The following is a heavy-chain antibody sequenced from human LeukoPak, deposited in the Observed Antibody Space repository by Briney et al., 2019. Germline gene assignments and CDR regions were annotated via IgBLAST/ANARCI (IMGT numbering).Heavy chain of an antibody. D-gene: IGHD1-14*01. CDR3: ARKENQLYYFDY. CDR1: SGSISSYY. CDR2: MYNRRST. J-gene: IGHJ4*02. V-gene: IGHV4-59*01. Sequence: SETLFLTCTISSGSISSYYWSWIRQPPGKGLEWIGYMYNRRSTNYNPSLKSRVTISVDTSKNQFSLKLSSVTAADTAVYYCARKENQLYYFDYWGQGTLVTVSS.